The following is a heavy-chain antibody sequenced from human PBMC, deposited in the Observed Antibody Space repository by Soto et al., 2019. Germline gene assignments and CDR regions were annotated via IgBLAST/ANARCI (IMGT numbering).Heavy chain of an antibody. Sequence: PSETLSLTCNVSGGSISSSRSYWAWFRQPPGKELEWIANIFYAGNTYYNPSLKSRVTVSVDTSKNQFSLKLDSVTAADTAVYYCARQAAAPGIALSFDPWCQGTLVTVSS. CDR1: GGSISSSRSY. V-gene: IGHV4-39*01. CDR2: IFYAGNT. D-gene: IGHD6-13*01. J-gene: IGHJ5*02. CDR3: ARQAAAPGIALSFDP.